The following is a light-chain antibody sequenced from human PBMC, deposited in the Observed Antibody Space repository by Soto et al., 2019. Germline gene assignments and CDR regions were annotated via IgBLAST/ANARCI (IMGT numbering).Light chain of an antibody. V-gene: IGKV3-20*01. Sequence: EIVLTQSPGTLSLSPGERATLSCRASQSVTSSFLAWYQQKPGQAPRLLIYGASSRATGIPDRFSGSGSGADFTLTISGLEPEDFAVYYCQQYGSPRWTFGQGTKVDIK. CDR3: QQYGSPRWT. CDR1: QSVTSSF. CDR2: GAS. J-gene: IGKJ1*01.